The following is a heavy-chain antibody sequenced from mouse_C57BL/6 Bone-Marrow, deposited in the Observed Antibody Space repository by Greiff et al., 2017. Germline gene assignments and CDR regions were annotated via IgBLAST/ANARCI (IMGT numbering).Heavy chain of an antibody. Sequence: EVKLMESGGDLVKPGGSLKLSCAASGFTFSSYGMSWVRQTPDKRLEWVATISSGGSYTYYPDSVKGRFTISRDNAKNTLYLQMSSLKSEDTAMYYCARQRDYWDFDYWGQGTTLTVSS. V-gene: IGHV5-6*01. CDR3: ARQRDYWDFDY. CDR2: ISSGGSYT. D-gene: IGHD1-1*01. CDR1: GFTFSSYG. J-gene: IGHJ2*01.